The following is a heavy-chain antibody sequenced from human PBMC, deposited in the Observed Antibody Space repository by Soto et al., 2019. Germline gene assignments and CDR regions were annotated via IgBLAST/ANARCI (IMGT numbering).Heavy chain of an antibody. Sequence: GGSLRLSCAASGFTFNFYAMAWVRQAPGKGLEWVSGISVNGRTNYADSVKGRFTISRDNSKNMVFLQMDTLRAEDTALYYCTKAGGWYYYDSSGPPDASHVWGQGTMVTVSS. CDR2: ISVNGRT. D-gene: IGHD3-22*01. CDR3: TKAGGWYYYDSSGPPDASHV. J-gene: IGHJ3*01. V-gene: IGHV3-23*01. CDR1: GFTFNFYA.